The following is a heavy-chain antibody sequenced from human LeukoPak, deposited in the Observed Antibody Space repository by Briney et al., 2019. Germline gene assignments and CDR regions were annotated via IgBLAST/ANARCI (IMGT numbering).Heavy chain of an antibody. CDR3: ARDRHGDYYFDY. CDR1: GFTFSSYA. D-gene: IGHD4-17*01. J-gene: IGHJ4*02. CDR2: ISYGGSNK. V-gene: IGHV3-30-3*01. Sequence: GGSLRLSCAASGFTFSSYAMHWVRQAPGKGLEWVAVISYGGSNKYYADSVKGRFTISRDNSKNTLYLQMNSLRAEDTAVYYCARDRHGDYYFDYWGQGTLVTVSS.